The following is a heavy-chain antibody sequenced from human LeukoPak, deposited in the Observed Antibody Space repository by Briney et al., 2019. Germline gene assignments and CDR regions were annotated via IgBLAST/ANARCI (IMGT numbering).Heavy chain of an antibody. CDR3: AKDIQGFVDSANRNSFDM. Sequence: GGALLLSCSAPGFNFDYYAIPSVRQAPGKVLEWVSGISWNSGSIDFADSMKDRFTISRDNAKNSLYLPMNSVRTEDTAFYYCAKDIQGFVDSANRNSFDMWGQGTMVTVSS. CDR1: GFNFDYYA. J-gene: IGHJ3*02. CDR2: ISWNSGSI. V-gene: IGHV3-9*01. D-gene: IGHD5-18*01.